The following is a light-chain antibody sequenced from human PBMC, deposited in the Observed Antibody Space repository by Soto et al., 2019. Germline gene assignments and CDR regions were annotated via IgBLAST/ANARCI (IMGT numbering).Light chain of an antibody. V-gene: IGLV7-43*01. CDR2: STN. Sequence: QTVVTQEPSLTVSPGGTVTLTCASSTGAVTSGDYPNWFQQKPGQAPRPLIYSTNNRYSWTPARFSGSLLGGRAALTLSGVQSEDEAEYHCLLYYGGPWVFGGGTKLTV. CDR1: TGAVTSGDY. J-gene: IGLJ3*02. CDR3: LLYYGGPWV.